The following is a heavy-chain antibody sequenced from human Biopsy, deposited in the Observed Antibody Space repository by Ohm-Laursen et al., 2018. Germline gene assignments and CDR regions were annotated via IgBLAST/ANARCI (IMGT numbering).Heavy chain of an antibody. J-gene: IGHJ3*02. CDR1: GGSISSDW. Sequence: GTLSLTCTVSGGSISSDWWSWIRQTPGKGLEWIGRIYTSGSPNYNLSLESRVTMSVDTSKNQFSLNLRSVTAADTAVYYCARGTGRYYVYGAFDIWGQGTVVTVSS. CDR3: ARGTGRYYVYGAFDI. V-gene: IGHV4-4*07. D-gene: IGHD1-26*01. CDR2: IYTSGSP.